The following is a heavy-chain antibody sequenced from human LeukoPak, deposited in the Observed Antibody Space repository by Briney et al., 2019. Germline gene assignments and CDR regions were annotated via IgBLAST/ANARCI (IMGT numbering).Heavy chain of an antibody. CDR3: AKDLDTIVVVMSLIDY. CDR1: GFTFSNYA. CDR2: ISGGGDTT. J-gene: IGHJ4*02. V-gene: IGHV3-23*01. Sequence: GGSLRPSCATSGFTFSNYAMGRVRQAPGKGLEWVSAISGGGDTTHYADSVKGRFTISRDNSKNTFYLQMNSLRAEDTAVYYCAKDLDTIVVVMSLIDYWGQGTLVTVSS. D-gene: IGHD3-22*01.